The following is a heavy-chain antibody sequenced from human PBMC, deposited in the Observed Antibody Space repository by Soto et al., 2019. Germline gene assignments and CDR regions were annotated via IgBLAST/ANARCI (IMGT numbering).Heavy chain of an antibody. CDR1: GGSISSSSYY. CDR3: ARHGMDYYYSCCYYYSPYHFDF. Sequence: SETLSLTCTVSGGSISSSSYYWGWIRQPPGKGLEWIGSIYYSGSTYYNPSLKSRVTISVDTSKNQFSLKLSSVTAADTAVYYCARHGMDYYYSCCYYYSPYHFDFWAQGTLVTVSA. D-gene: IGHD3-22*01. J-gene: IGHJ4*02. V-gene: IGHV4-39*01. CDR2: IYYSGST.